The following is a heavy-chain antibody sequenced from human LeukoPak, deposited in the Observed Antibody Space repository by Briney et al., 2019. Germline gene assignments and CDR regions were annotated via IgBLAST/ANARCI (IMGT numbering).Heavy chain of an antibody. CDR3: AREGHPYYYGSGSYYYGSWFDP. CDR2: IIPIFGTA. J-gene: IGHJ5*02. CDR1: GFTFSSYA. D-gene: IGHD3-10*01. Sequence: GGSLRLSCAASGFTFSSYAISWVRQAPGQGLEWLGGIIPIFGTANYAQKFQGRVTITADESTSTAYMELSSLRSEDTAVYYCAREGHPYYYGSGSYYYGSWFDPWGQGTLVTVSS. V-gene: IGHV1-69*01.